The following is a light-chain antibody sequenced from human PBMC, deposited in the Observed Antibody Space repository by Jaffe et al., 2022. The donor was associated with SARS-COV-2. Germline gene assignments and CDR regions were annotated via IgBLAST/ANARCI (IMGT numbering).Light chain of an antibody. Sequence: EIVMTQSPATLSVSPGERATLSCRASQSVSSNLAWYQHKPGQAPRLLIYGASTRATGIPARFSGSGSATEFTLTISSLQSEDFAVYYCQQYNNWPPLTFGGGTKVEIK. V-gene: IGKV3-15*01. CDR1: QSVSSN. J-gene: IGKJ4*01. CDR3: QQYNNWPPLT. CDR2: GAS.